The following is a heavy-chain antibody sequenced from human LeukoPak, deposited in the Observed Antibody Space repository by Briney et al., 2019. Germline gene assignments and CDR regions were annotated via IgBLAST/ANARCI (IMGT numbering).Heavy chain of an antibody. V-gene: IGHV1-8*03. CDR2: MNPNSGNT. CDR1: GYTFTSYD. Sequence: ASVKVSCKASGYTFTSYDINWVRQATGQGLEWMGWMNPNSGNTGYAQKFQGRVTITRNTSISTAYMELSSLRSEDTAVYYCARGSDLRAYSKYVGFDYWGQGTLVTVSS. D-gene: IGHD4-11*01. J-gene: IGHJ4*02. CDR3: ARGSDLRAYSKYVGFDY.